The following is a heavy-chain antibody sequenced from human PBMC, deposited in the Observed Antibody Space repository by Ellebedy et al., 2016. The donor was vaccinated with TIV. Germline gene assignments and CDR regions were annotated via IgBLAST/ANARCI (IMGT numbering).Heavy chain of an antibody. J-gene: IGHJ5*02. CDR2: ISGTGGST. CDR3: AKDSGYDYPGNWLDP. V-gene: IGHV3-23*01. D-gene: IGHD5-12*01. Sequence: GESLKISCAASGFTFRSYAMYWVRQAPGKGLEWVSAISGTGGSTFYADSVKGRFTISRDNSKNTLYLQMNSLRAEDTAVFYCAKDSGYDYPGNWLDPWGQGTLVTVSS. CDR1: GFTFRSYA.